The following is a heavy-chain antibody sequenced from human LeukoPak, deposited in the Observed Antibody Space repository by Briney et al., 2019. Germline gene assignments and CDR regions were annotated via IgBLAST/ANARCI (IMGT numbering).Heavy chain of an antibody. D-gene: IGHD6-6*01. CDR3: ARGGPYSSSSLDY. J-gene: IGHJ4*02. CDR1: GFTFSDSW. CDR2: IKYDGSSI. V-gene: IGHV3-74*01. Sequence: GGSLRLSCAASGFTFSDSWMYWVRQTPDKGLVWVSRIKYDGSSIVYADSVKGRFTISRDNAKNTLDLQMNSLRAEDTAVYYCARGGPYSSSSLDYWGQGTLVTVSS.